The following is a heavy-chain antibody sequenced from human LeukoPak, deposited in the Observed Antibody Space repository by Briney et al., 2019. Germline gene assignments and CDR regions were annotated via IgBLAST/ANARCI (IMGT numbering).Heavy chain of an antibody. CDR2: TSGGGGNP. J-gene: IGHJ4*02. V-gene: IGHV3-23*01. CDR1: GFAFSSYA. Sequence: GGSLRLSCAASGFAFSSYAMSWVRQAPGKGLEWVSVTSGGGGNPYYADSVKGRFTISRDNSKNTVYLHMNSLRAEDTALYYCGKETGIILVRGAVDYWGQGTLVTVSS. D-gene: IGHD3-10*01. CDR3: GKETGIILVRGAVDY.